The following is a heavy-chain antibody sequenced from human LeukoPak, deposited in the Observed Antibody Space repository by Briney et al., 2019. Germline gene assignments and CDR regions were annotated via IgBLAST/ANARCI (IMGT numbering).Heavy chain of an antibody. J-gene: IGHJ4*02. D-gene: IGHD2-2*01. CDR3: ARQLVGSPAFDC. Sequence: GGSLRLSCAASGFIFDNYEIHWVRQAPGKGLEWVSSISSRADDIYYSDSVKGRFTISRDNAKNSLFLQLNSLRVEDTALYYCARQLVGSPAFDCWGQGILVTVSS. V-gene: IGHV3-21*01. CDR2: ISSRADDI. CDR1: GFIFDNYE.